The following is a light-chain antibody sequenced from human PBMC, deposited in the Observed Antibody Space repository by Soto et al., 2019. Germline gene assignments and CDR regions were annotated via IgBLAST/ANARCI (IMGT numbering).Light chain of an antibody. CDR1: QSVSNY. V-gene: IGKV3-11*01. J-gene: IGKJ4*01. Sequence: EIVLTQSPATLSLSPGDRATLSCRASQSVSNYLAWYQQKPGQVPKLLIYDTFHRAPGIPVRFGGSGFGTDFTLTISSLESDDFAVYYCQRRANVVSFGGGTKMEIK. CDR3: QRRANVVS. CDR2: DTF.